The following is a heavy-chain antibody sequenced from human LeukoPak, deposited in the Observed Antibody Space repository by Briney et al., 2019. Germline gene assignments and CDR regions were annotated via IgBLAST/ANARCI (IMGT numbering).Heavy chain of an antibody. CDR3: ARDGFVGAADY. V-gene: IGHV3-7*01. D-gene: IGHD6-13*01. Sequence: GGSLRLSCAASEFIFSGYWMNWVRQAPGKGLEWAANIKQDGSEKQYVDSVRGRFTISRDNAKNSLYLQMNSLRVEDTAVYYCARDGFVGAADYWGQGTLVTVSS. CDR1: EFIFSGYW. CDR2: IKQDGSEK. J-gene: IGHJ4*02.